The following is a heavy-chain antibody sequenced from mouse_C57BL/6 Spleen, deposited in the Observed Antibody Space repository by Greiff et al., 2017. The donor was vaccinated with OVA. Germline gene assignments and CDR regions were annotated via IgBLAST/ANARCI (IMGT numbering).Heavy chain of an antibody. CDR3: ARGLYGNPYYYAMDY. J-gene: IGHJ4*01. CDR1: GFTFSDYG. CDR2: ISSGSSTI. Sequence: EVKLMESGGGLVKPGGSLKLSCAASGFTFSDYGMHWVRQAPEKGLEWVAYISSGSSTIYYADTVKGRFTISRDNAKNTLFLQMTSLRSEDTAMYYCARGLYGNPYYYAMDYWGQGTSVTVSS. V-gene: IGHV5-17*01. D-gene: IGHD2-1*01.